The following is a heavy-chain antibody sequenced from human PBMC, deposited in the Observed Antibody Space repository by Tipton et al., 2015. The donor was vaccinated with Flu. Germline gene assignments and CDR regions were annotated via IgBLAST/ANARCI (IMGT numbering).Heavy chain of an antibody. V-gene: IGHV3-30*18. D-gene: IGHD2-8*01. CDR3: AKDIRATCTNGVCYDRPGRLVSRGMDV. CDR1: GFTFSSYG. CDR2: ISYDGSNK. J-gene: IGHJ6*02. Sequence: SLRLSCAASGFTFSSYGMHWVRQAPGKGLEWVAVISYDGSNKYYADSVKGRFTISRDNSKNTLYLQMNSLRAEDTAVYYCAKDIRATCTNGVCYDRPGRLVSRGMDVWGQGTTVTVSS.